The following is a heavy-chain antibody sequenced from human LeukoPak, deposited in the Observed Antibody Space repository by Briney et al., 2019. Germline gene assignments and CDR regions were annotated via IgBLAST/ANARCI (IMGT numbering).Heavy chain of an antibody. CDR2: IHPDDSDT. CDR3: ARRFGQRLYSNNDAFDS. V-gene: IGHV5-51*01. J-gene: IGHJ4*02. CDR1: GYTFTNYW. Sequence: GEALKISCKGSGYTFTNYWIGWVRQMPGKGLERMGIIHPDDSDTRYGPSFQGQVTISVDRSINTAYLQWTRLKASDTAVYYCARRFGQRLYSNNDAFDSWGQGTLVTVSS. D-gene: IGHD4-11*01.